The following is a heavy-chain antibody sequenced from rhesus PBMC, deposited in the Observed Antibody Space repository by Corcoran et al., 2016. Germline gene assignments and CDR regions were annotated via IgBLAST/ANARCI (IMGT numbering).Heavy chain of an antibody. D-gene: IGHD6-31*01. CDR3: TRSIAAAGPLDS. J-gene: IGHJ6*01. Sequence: QVQLVQSGAEIKQPGASVKLSCKASGYTFTSYYMHWVRHAPEQGLEWIGLISPYNGNKGYAQNVQGIFTITTDTSTSTGYMELSSLRSEDTAVYYGTRSIAAAGPLDSWGQGVVVTVSS. CDR2: ISPYNGNK. V-gene: IGHV1-180*01. CDR1: GYTFTSYY.